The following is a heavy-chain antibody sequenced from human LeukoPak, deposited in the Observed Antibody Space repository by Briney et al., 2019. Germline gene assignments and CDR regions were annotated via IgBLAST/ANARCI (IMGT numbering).Heavy chain of an antibody. V-gene: IGHV3-53*01. J-gene: IGHJ4*02. CDR2: IYSGGST. Sequence: PGGSLRLSCAASGFTVSSNYMSWVRQAPGKGLEWVSVIYSGGSTYYADSMKGRFTISRDNSKNTLYLQMNSLRAEDTAVYYCARDYYDSSGYYGLDYWGQGTLVTVSS. D-gene: IGHD3-22*01. CDR3: ARDYYDSSGYYGLDY. CDR1: GFTVSSNY.